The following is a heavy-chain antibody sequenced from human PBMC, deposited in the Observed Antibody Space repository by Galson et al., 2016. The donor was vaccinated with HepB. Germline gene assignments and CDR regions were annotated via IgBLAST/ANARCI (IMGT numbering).Heavy chain of an antibody. CDR2: IYPGDSDT. CDR3: ARVFWPPHRDRYYYGMDV. CDR1: GYNFNIYW. Sequence: QSGAEVKQPGESLKISCKTSGYNFNIYWIAWVRQMPGTGPEWMGIIYPGDSDTGYSPSFQVQVTISADKSISTAYLQWSSLKASDTAMFYCARVFWPPHRDRYYYGMDVWGQGTTVTVSS. D-gene: IGHD3-3*01. V-gene: IGHV5-51*01. J-gene: IGHJ6*02.